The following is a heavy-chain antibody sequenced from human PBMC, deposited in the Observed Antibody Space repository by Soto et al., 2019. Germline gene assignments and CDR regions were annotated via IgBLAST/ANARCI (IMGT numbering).Heavy chain of an antibody. CDR3: ATDTARTYYYYGMDV. J-gene: IGHJ6*02. CDR2: IYPGDSDA. D-gene: IGHD5-18*01. Sequence: GESLKISCKGSGYSFTSYWIGWVRQMPGKGLEWMGIIYPGDSDARYSPSFEGQVTISVDKSTSTAYLQWSSLKASDTAMYYCATDTARTYYYYGMDVWGQGTTGTVSS. CDR1: GYSFTSYW. V-gene: IGHV5-51*01.